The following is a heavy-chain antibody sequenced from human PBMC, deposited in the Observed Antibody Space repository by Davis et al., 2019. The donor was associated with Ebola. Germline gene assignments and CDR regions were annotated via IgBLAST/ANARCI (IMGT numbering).Heavy chain of an antibody. CDR3: TLRAT. V-gene: IGHV3-73*01. D-gene: IGHD5-12*01. J-gene: IGHJ5*02. CDR2: IRTKRNNYAT. CDR1: GFSFSDSA. Sequence: GESLKISCAASGFSFSDSAIHWVRQASGKGLEWVGRIRTKRNNYATSFTASVKDRFTISRDDSKNMASLQMNSLKTEDTAVYYCTLRATWGQGILVTVSS.